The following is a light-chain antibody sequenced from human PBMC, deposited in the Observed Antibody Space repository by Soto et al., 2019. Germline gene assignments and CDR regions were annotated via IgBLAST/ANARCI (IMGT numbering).Light chain of an antibody. CDR2: DAS. CDR1: QSISSW. Sequence: DIQMTQSPSTLSASVGDRVTITCRASQSISSWLAWYQQKPGKAPKLLIYDASSWESGVPSRFSGSGSGTDFTLTISSLQPDDFATYYCQQYNSYSYTFGQGTKLEI. V-gene: IGKV1-5*01. J-gene: IGKJ2*01. CDR3: QQYNSYSYT.